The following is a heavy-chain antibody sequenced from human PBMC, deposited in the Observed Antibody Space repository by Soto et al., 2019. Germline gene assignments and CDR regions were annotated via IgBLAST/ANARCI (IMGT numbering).Heavy chain of an antibody. V-gene: IGHV4-4*07. CDR3: ARDGSDSYGLDV. J-gene: IGHJ6*02. CDR2: IYNGGNT. D-gene: IGHD3-10*01. CDR1: GGSISSYY. Sequence: SETLSLTCTVSGGSISSYYWSWVRQSAGKGLEWIGRIYNGGNTQYNPSLKSRVTMSADTSKNQFSLRLNSVTAADTAVYYCARDGSDSYGLDVWGQGTTVTVSS.